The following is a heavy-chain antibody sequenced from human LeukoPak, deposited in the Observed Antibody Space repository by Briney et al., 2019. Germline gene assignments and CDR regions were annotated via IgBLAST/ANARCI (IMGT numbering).Heavy chain of an antibody. CDR1: GFTFSTSW. J-gene: IGHJ4*02. CDR3: AREGHYYGSGSYYNRYFDY. D-gene: IGHD3-10*01. Sequence: GGSLRLSCAASGFTFSTSWMNWVRQAPGKGLEWVASINEDGSEKYYVDSVKGRLTVSRDNAKNSLYLQMNSLRVEDTAVYYCAREGHYYGSGSYYNRYFDYWGQGTLVTVSS. V-gene: IGHV3-7*01. CDR2: INEDGSEK.